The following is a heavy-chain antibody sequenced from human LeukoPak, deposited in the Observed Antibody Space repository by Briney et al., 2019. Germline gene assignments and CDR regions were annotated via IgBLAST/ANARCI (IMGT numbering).Heavy chain of an antibody. Sequence: PGGSLRLSCAASGFTFSSYAMSWVRQAPGKGLEWVSAISGSGGSTYYADSVKGRFTISSDNSKNTLYLQMNSLRAEDRAVYYCAKDLRDYSGSGSYYNVGWDWGQGTLVTVSP. CDR1: GFTFSSYA. J-gene: IGHJ4*01. V-gene: IGHV3-23*01. CDR2: ISGSGGST. CDR3: AKDLRDYSGSGSYYNVGWD. D-gene: IGHD3-10*01.